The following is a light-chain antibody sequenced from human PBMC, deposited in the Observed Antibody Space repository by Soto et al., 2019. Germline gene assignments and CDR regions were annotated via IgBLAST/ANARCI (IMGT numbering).Light chain of an antibody. J-gene: IGKJ1*01. Sequence: DIVLTQSPGTLSLSPGERASLSCRASQSVSSSYLAWYQQRPGQAPGLLIYGASSRATGIPDKFSGSGPGTDFTLTISRLEPEDFAVYYCQQYGSSRTFGQGTKVDIK. CDR3: QQYGSSRT. CDR1: QSVSSSY. V-gene: IGKV3-20*01. CDR2: GAS.